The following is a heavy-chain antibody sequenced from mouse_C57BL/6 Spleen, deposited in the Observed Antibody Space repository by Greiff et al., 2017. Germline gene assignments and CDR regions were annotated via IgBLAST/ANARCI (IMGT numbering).Heavy chain of an antibody. Sequence: EVKLMESGPGLVKPSQSLSLTCSVTGYSITSGYYWNWIRQFPGNKLEWMGYISYDGSNNYNPSLKNRISITRDTSKNQFFLKLNSVTTEDTATYYCARDEFAYWGQGTLVTVSA. CDR1: GYSITSGYY. CDR3: ARDEFAY. CDR2: ISYDGSN. J-gene: IGHJ3*01. V-gene: IGHV3-6*01.